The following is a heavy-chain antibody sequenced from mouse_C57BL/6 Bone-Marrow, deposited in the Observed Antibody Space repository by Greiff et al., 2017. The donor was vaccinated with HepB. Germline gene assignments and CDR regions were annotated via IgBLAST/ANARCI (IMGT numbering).Heavy chain of an antibody. V-gene: IGHV1-47*01. D-gene: IGHD1-1*01. CDR3: ARRHYGSSWFAY. J-gene: IGHJ3*01. CDR1: GYTFTTYP. CDR2: FHPYNDAN. Sequence: VQLQQSGAELVKPGASVKMSCKASGYTFTTYPIEWMKQNHGKSLEWIGNFHPYNDANKYNEKFKGKATLTIEKSSSTVYLKLSRLTSDDSAVYYCARRHYGSSWFAYWGQGTLVTVAA.